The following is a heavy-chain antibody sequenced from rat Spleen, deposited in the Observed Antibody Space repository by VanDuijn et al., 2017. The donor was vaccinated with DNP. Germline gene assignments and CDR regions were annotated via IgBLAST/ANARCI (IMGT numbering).Heavy chain of an antibody. CDR3: TTESRLLLQWSD. J-gene: IGHJ2*01. CDR2: ITNSGGST. D-gene: IGHD1-1*01. CDR1: GFTFSHYY. Sequence: EVQLVESGGGLVQPGKSLKLSCAASGFTFSHYYMAWVRQAPTKGLEWVASITNSGGSTYYRDSVKGRFTISRDNAKSTLYLQMDSLRSEDTATYYCTTESRLLLQWSDWGQGVMVTVSS. V-gene: IGHV5-27*01.